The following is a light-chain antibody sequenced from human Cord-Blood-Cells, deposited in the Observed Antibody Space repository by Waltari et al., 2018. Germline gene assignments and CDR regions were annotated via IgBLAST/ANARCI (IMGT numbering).Light chain of an antibody. CDR1: SSDVGSYNL. Sequence: QSALTQPASVSGSPGQSITISCTGTSSDVGSYNLFSWYQQHPGKAPNLMIYEGSKRPSWVSNRFSGSKSGNTASLTISGLQAEDEADYYCCSYAGSSNWVFGGGTKLTVL. CDR3: CSYAGSSNWV. V-gene: IGLV2-23*01. J-gene: IGLJ3*02. CDR2: EGS.